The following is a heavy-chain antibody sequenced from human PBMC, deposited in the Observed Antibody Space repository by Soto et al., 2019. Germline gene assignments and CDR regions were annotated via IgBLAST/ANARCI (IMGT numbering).Heavy chain of an antibody. CDR3: ARYYCSRGSCLVDP. CDR2: IYYSGST. J-gene: IGHJ5*02. CDR1: GGSISSGDYY. Sequence: QVQLQESGPGLVKPSQTLSLTCTVSGGSISSGDYYWSWIRQPPGKGLDWIGYIYYSGSTYYNPSRKSRVTISVDTSKNQFSLKLSFVAAADTAVYYCARYYCSRGSCLVDPWGQGTLVTVSS. V-gene: IGHV4-30-4*01. D-gene: IGHD2-15*01.